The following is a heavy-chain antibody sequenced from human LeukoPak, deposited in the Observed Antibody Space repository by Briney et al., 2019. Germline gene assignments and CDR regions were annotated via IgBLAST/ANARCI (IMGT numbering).Heavy chain of an antibody. Sequence: RSGGSLRLSCAASGFTFSSYAMSWVRQAPGKGLEWVSAISGSGGSTYYADSVKGRFTISRDNSKTPLYLQINILRAEDTAVYYCAKDRPPYYYDSSGYYFDSWAREPWSPSPQ. V-gene: IGHV3-23*01. CDR2: ISGSGGST. CDR3: AKDRPPYYYDSSGYYFDS. J-gene: IGHJ4*02. D-gene: IGHD3-22*01. CDR1: GFTFSSYA.